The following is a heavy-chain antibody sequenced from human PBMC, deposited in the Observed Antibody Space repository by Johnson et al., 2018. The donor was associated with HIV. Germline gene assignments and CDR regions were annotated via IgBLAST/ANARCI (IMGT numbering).Heavy chain of an antibody. CDR2: IRYDGSNK. D-gene: IGHD3-10*01. J-gene: IGHJ3*02. V-gene: IGHV3-30*02. CDR3: TTGDGSGSYGVGSNDAFDI. CDR1: AFTFSRCG. Sequence: QVQLVESGGGVVQSGGSLRLSCAASAFTFSRCGMHWVRQAPGKGLEWVSFIRYDGSNKYYADSVKGRFTISRDNSKNTLYLQMNSLKTEDTAVYYCTTGDGSGSYGVGSNDAFDIWGQGTMVTVSS.